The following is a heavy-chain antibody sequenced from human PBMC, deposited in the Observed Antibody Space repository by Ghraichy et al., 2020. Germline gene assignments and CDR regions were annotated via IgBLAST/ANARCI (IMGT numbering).Heavy chain of an antibody. CDR1: GFTFSDYY. J-gene: IGHJ6*02. V-gene: IGHV3-11*01. CDR3: ARGEVAATDYYYGMDV. Sequence: GGSLRLSCAASGFTFSDYYMSWIRQAPGKGLEWVSYISSSGSTIYYADSVKGRFTISRDNAKNSLYLQMNSLRAEDTAVYYCARGEVAATDYYYGMDVWGQGTTVTVSS. D-gene: IGHD2-15*01. CDR2: ISSSGSTI.